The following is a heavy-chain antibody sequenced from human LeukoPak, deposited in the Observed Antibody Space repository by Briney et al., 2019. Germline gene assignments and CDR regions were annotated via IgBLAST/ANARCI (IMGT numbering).Heavy chain of an antibody. CDR3: ARVISSTSRVVDY. CDR1: GFTFSSYS. J-gene: IGHJ4*02. CDR2: ISSSSSTI. Sequence: PGRSLRLSCAASGFTFSSYSMNWVRQAPGKGLEWVSYISSSSSTIYYADSVRGRFTISRDNAKNSLYLQMNSLRAEDTAVYYCARVISSTSRVVDYWGQGTLVTVSS. D-gene: IGHD2-2*01. V-gene: IGHV3-48*01.